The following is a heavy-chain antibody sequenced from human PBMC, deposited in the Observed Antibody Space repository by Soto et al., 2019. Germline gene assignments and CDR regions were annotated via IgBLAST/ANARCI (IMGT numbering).Heavy chain of an antibody. CDR3: ARDLGGSYFDY. CDR2: INPSGGST. D-gene: IGHD1-26*01. V-gene: IGHV1-46*01. Sequence: QVQLVQSGAEVKKPGASVKVSCKASGYTFTTYYMHWVRQAPGQGREWMGVINPSGGSTTYAQKLQGRVTMTSDTSASTVYMELSSLRSEDTAVYYCARDLGGSYFDYWGQGTLVTVSS. CDR1: GYTFTTYY. J-gene: IGHJ4*02.